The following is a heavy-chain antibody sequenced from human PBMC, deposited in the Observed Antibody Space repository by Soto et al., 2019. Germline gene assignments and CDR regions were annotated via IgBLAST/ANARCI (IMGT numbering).Heavy chain of an antibody. J-gene: IGHJ4*02. D-gene: IGHD6-19*01. CDR3: ARDGAVSGNANFDY. V-gene: IGHV1-3*01. Sequence: GASVKVSCNASGYTFTNYAFHWVRQAPGQSLEWMGWINAGNGNTKYSQKFRDRVTITRDTSARTAYMELSSLRSEDTALYYCARDGAVSGNANFDYWGQGTLVTVSS. CDR2: INAGNGNT. CDR1: GYTFTNYA.